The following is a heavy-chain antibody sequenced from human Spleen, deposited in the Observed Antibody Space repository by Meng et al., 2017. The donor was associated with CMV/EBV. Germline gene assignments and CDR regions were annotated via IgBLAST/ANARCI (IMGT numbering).Heavy chain of an antibody. Sequence: SCKASGYFFSEHFMHWVRQAPGQGLEWMGWIKPNTGNTNYAQNFQGRVTMTSDSSIATAYMELSRLTSDDTAVYYCTRDHHWGADYWGQGTLVTVSS. J-gene: IGHJ4*02. CDR1: GYFFSEHF. V-gene: IGHV1-2*02. CDR2: IKPNTGNT. CDR3: TRDHHWGADY. D-gene: IGHD3-16*01.